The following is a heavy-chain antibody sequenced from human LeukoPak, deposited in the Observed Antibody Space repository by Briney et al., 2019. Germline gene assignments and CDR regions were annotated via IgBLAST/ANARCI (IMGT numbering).Heavy chain of an antibody. CDR3: ARGLRRDYYYMDV. D-gene: IGHD3-16*01. Sequence: SETLSLTCTVSGDSISSGSYYWSWIRQPAGKGLEWIGRIYTSGSTNYNPSLKSRVTISVDTSKNQFSLKVSSVTAADTAVYYCARGLRRDYYYMDVWGKGTTVTISS. V-gene: IGHV4-61*02. CDR2: IYTSGST. CDR1: GDSISSGSYY. J-gene: IGHJ6*03.